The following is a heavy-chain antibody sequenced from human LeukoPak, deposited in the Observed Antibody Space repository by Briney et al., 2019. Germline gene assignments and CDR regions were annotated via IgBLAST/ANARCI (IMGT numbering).Heavy chain of an antibody. J-gene: IGHJ4*02. CDR2: INPNSGGT. CDR3: ARVRSGSYLPFDY. CDR1: GYTFTGYY. V-gene: IGHV1-2*02. Sequence: ASVKVSCKASGYTFTGYYMHWVRQAPGQGLEWMGWINPNSGGTNYAQKFQGRVTMTRDTSISTAYMELSRLRSDDTAVYYCARVRSGSYLPFDYWGQGTLVTVSS. D-gene: IGHD1-26*01.